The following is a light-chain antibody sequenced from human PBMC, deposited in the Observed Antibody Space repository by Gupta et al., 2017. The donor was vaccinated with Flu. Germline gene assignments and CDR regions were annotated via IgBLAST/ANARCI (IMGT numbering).Light chain of an antibody. CDR3: ASWDDNMNAGV. CDR2: SDN. Sequence: VTISCSGTNSNIGSNTVSWYQQLPRTDPKRLSDSDNKRPPGVPDRFPGSKSDTSASPDISGLQAEDEADYDWASWDDNMNAGVFGGGNKL. J-gene: IGLJ3*02. CDR1: NSNIGSNT. V-gene: IGLV1-44*01.